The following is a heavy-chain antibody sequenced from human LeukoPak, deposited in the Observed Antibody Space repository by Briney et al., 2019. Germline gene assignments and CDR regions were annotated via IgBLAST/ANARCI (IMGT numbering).Heavy chain of an antibody. Sequence: ETLSLTCTVSGGSISSYYWSWIRQPPGKGLEWIGYIYYSGSTNYNPSLKSRVTISVDTSKNQFSLKLSSVTAADTAVYYCAREIGAVTTWDYYYGMDVWGQGTTVTVSS. CDR2: IYYSGST. J-gene: IGHJ6*02. V-gene: IGHV4-59*01. CDR3: AREIGAVTTWDYYYGMDV. D-gene: IGHD4-17*01. CDR1: GGSISSYY.